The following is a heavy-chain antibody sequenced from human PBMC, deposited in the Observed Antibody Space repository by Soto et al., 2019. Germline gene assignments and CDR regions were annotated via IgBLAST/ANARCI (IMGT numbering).Heavy chain of an antibody. Sequence: LSLTCTVSGGSISSSSYYWGWIRQPPGKGLEWIGSIYYSGSTYYNPSLKSRVTISVDTSKNQFSLKLSSVTAADTAVYYCARLQLVHKSSTLDYYYGTDVWGQGTTVTVSS. CDR1: GGSISSSSYY. CDR3: ARLQLVHKSSTLDYYYGTDV. V-gene: IGHV4-39*01. CDR2: IYYSGST. D-gene: IGHD6-13*01. J-gene: IGHJ6*02.